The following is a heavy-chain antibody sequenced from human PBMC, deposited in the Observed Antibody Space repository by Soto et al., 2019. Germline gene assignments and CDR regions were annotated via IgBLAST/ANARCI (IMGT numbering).Heavy chain of an antibody. Sequence: GESLKISCKGSGYSFTSYWIGWVRQMPGKGLEWMGIIYPGDSDTRYSPSFQGQVTISADKSISTAYLQWSSLKASDTAMYYWVARYDYGDNYYYYGMDVWGQGTTVTVSS. CDR1: GYSFTSYW. CDR2: IYPGDSDT. D-gene: IGHD4-17*01. J-gene: IGHJ6*02. V-gene: IGHV5-51*01. CDR3: VARYDYGDNYYYYGMDV.